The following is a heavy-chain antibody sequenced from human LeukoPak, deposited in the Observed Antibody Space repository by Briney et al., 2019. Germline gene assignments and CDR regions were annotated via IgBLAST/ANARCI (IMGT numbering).Heavy chain of an antibody. CDR3: ARDLNGGFDP. V-gene: IGHV3-23*01. D-gene: IGHD1-1*01. CDR2: FSGSGGST. CDR1: GFTFSIYA. J-gene: IGHJ5*02. Sequence: PGGSLRLSCAASGFTFSIYAMSWVRQAPGKGLEWVSAFSGSGGSTYYADSVKGRFTISRDNAKNSLYLQMNSLRAEDTAVCYCARDLNGGFDPWGQGTLVTVSS.